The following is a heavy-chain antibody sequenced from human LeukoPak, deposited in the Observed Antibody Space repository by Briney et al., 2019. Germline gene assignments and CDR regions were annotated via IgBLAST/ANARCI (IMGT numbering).Heavy chain of an antibody. Sequence: GGSLRLSCEASGFLFSNSWMSWVRQAPGKGLEWVANINQDGSETNYVDSVKGRLTISRDNAKGSLYLQMNGLRAEDTAAYFCVRDRGYSTFDYWGQGTLVTVSS. CDR2: INQDGSET. V-gene: IGHV3-7*03. D-gene: IGHD4-23*01. CDR1: GFLFSNSW. J-gene: IGHJ4*02. CDR3: VRDRGYSTFDY.